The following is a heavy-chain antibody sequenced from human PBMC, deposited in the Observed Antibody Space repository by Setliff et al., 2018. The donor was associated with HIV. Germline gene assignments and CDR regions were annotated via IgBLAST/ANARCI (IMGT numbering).Heavy chain of an antibody. J-gene: IGHJ4*02. D-gene: IGHD1-1*01. CDR1: GFSFSSHS. V-gene: IGHV3-64*02. Sequence: GGSLRLSCAASGFSFSSHSMHWVRQAPGKGLEYISTISGDGGKTYHAESVRGRFTTSRDNSKNTLYLQLSSLRPEDTAVYYCASARIPTGGTSTSFDYWGQGTLVTVSS. CDR3: ASARIPTGGTSTSFDY. CDR2: ISGDGGKT.